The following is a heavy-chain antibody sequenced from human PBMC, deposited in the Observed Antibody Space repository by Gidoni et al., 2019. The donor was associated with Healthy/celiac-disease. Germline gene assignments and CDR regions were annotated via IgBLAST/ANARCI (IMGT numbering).Heavy chain of an antibody. CDR2: IYWNDDK. CDR3: AHRQEETYYDFWSGFKFDP. V-gene: IGHV2-5*01. Sequence: QITLKESGPTLVKPTQTLTLTCPFSGFSLSTRGVGVGWIRQPPGKALEWLAIIYWNDDKRYSPSLKSRLTITKDTSKNQVVLTMTNMDPVDTATYYCAHRQEETYYDFWSGFKFDPWGQGTLVTVSS. CDR1: GFSLSTRGVG. J-gene: IGHJ5*02. D-gene: IGHD3-3*01.